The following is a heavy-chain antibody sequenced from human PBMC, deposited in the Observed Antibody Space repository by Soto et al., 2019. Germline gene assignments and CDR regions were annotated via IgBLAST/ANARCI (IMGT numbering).Heavy chain of an antibody. V-gene: IGHV5-51*01. Sequence: PGESLKSSGKGSGYIFTSYWIAWVRQIPGRGLEWMGIIYPSDSDTRYSQSFQGQVTISADKSISTAYLQWNSLKASDTAIYYCARLASDSARPGDWFDPWGQGTLVTVSS. D-gene: IGHD1-26*01. CDR2: IYPSDSDT. CDR3: ARLASDSARPGDWFDP. J-gene: IGHJ5*02. CDR1: GYIFTSYW.